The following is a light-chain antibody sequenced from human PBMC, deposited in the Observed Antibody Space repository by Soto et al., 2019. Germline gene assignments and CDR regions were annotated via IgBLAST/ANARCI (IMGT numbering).Light chain of an antibody. CDR3: QHYGTSLYT. V-gene: IGKV3-20*01. Sequence: DIVLTQSQGTLSLSPGERATLSCRASQIISSTYLGWYQQKPGQAPRLLIYGASSRATGIPDRFSGSGSGTDFTLTISRLEPADFAVYYCQHYGTSLYTLGQGTKLEIK. CDR1: QIISSTY. CDR2: GAS. J-gene: IGKJ2*01.